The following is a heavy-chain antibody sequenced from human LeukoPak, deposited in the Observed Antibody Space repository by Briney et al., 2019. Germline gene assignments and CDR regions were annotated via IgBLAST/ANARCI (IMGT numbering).Heavy chain of an antibody. V-gene: IGHV3-53*01. D-gene: IGHD2-15*01. CDR1: GFIVSNNY. Sequence: PGGSLRLSCAASGFIVSNNYMSWVRQAPGKGLEWVASIYSGDTSEYAGSAKGRFTISRDNSKNTLYLQMNSLRTDDTAVYYCATLYGGQRADGYWGQGTLVIVSS. CDR2: IYSGDTS. CDR3: ATLYGGQRADGY. J-gene: IGHJ4*02.